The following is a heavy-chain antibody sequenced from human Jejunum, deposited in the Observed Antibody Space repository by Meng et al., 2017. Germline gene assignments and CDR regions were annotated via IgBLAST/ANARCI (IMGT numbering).Heavy chain of an antibody. CDR1: GVPTIAPSQ. D-gene: IGHD1-14*01. J-gene: IGHJ4*02. V-gene: IGHV4-4*02. CDR2: VWPSGVN. Sequence: QVKWKEPGPGLVKPSRTLSLTCTVSGVPTIAPSQWTWIRQAPGKGLEGIGEVWPSGVNYYNPSLSSRITILTDTSNNQLSLEVAFLTAADTAVYYCARAIRERYFDSWGQGTLVTVSS. CDR3: ARAIRERYFDS.